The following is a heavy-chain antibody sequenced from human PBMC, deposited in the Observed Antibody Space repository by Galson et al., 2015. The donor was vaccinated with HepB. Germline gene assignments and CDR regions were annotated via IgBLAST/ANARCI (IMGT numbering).Heavy chain of an antibody. CDR1: GFTFSVSA. Sequence: SLRLSCAASGFTFSVSAMHWVRQASGKGLEWVGRIRSKANNYATAYAASVKGRFTISRDDSKNTAYLQMNSLKTEDTAVYYCIRPGIDNWFDPWGQGTLVTVSS. CDR2: IRSKANNYAT. CDR3: IRPGIDNWFDP. J-gene: IGHJ5*02. D-gene: IGHD3-10*01. V-gene: IGHV3-73*01.